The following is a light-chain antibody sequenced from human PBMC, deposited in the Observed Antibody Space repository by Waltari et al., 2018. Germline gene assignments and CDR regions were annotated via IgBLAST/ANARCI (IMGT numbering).Light chain of an antibody. V-gene: IGLV1-51*01. CDR3: GTWDASLSVVV. Sequence: QSALTQPASVSVSPGQSITISCSGINPNIGHNSVARYRQLHGTAPTLLIYHNHKRPPGIPDRVSGSKSGTSATLGITGLQTGDEADYYCGTWDASLSVVVFGGGTKLTVL. CDR1: NPNIGHNS. CDR2: HNH. J-gene: IGLJ2*01.